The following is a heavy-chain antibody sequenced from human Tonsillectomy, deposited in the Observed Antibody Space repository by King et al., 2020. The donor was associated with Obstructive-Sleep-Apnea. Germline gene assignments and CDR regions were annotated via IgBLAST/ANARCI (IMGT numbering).Heavy chain of an antibody. CDR1: GGSISSSSYY. Sequence: LQLQESGPGLVKPSETLSLTCTVSGGSISSSSYYWGWIRQPPGKGLEWIGSIYYSGSTYYNPSLKSRVTISVDTSKNQSSLKLSSVTAADTAVYYCARVSYYYDSSGYYPLYYFDYWGQGTLVTVSS. V-gene: IGHV4-39*07. D-gene: IGHD3-22*01. CDR3: ARVSYYYDSSGYYPLYYFDY. J-gene: IGHJ4*02. CDR2: IYYSGST.